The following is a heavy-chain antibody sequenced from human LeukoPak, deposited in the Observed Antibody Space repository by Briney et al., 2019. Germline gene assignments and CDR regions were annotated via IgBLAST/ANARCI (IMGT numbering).Heavy chain of an antibody. V-gene: IGHV1-46*01. D-gene: IGHD3-3*01. CDR3: ARALGEFWSGYNYYYYYGMDV. Sequence: ASVKVSCKASGYTFTSYYMHWVRQAPGQGLEWMGIINPSGGSTSYAQKFQGRVTITADESTSTAYMELSSLRSEDTAVYYCARALGEFWSGYNYYYYYGMDVWGQGTTVTVSS. CDR1: GYTFTSYY. J-gene: IGHJ6*02. CDR2: INPSGGST.